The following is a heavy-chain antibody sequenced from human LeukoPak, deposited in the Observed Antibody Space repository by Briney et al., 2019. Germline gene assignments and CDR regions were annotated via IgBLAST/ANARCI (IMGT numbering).Heavy chain of an antibody. Sequence: PLETLSLTCTVSGGSISSGTYYWGWIRQPPGKGLEWIGSFYSTGSTYYNPSLKSRVTISVDTSMNQFSLKLSSVTAADTAVYYCVRVVTGTITFDYWGQGTLVTVSS. CDR2: FYSTGST. CDR3: VRVVTGTITFDY. CDR1: GGSISSGTYY. D-gene: IGHD4-23*01. J-gene: IGHJ4*02. V-gene: IGHV4-39*07.